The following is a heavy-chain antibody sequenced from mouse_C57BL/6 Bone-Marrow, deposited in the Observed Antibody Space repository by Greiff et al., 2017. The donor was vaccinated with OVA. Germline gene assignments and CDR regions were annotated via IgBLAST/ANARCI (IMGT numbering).Heavy chain of an antibody. CDR2: INYDGSST. J-gene: IGHJ1*03. CDR3: ARRLLLRSGWYFDV. V-gene: IGHV5-16*01. D-gene: IGHD1-1*01. Sequence: EVNLVESEGGLVQPGSSMKLSCTASGFTFSDYYMAWVRQVPEKGLEWVANINYDGSSTYYLDSLKSRFIISRDNAKNILYLQMSSLKSEDTATYYCARRLLLRSGWYFDVWGTGTTVTVSS. CDR1: GFTFSDYY.